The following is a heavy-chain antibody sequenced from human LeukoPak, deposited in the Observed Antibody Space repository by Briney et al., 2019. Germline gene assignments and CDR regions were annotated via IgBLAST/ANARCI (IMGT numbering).Heavy chain of an antibody. CDR1: GGSVSSGSYY. CDR3: ARDPMWYYYGSGSENAFDI. CDR2: IYYSGST. Sequence: SETLSLTCTVSGGSVSSGSYYWSWIRQPPGKGLEWIGYIYYSGSTNYNPSLKSRVTISVDTSKNQFSLKLSSVTAADTAVYYCARDPMWYYYGSGSENAFDIWGQGTMVTVSS. V-gene: IGHV4-61*01. J-gene: IGHJ3*02. D-gene: IGHD3-10*01.